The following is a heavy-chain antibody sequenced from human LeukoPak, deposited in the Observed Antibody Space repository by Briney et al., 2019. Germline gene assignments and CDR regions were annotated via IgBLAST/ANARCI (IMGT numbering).Heavy chain of an antibody. CDR2: IYYSGST. Sequence: SETLSLTCTVSGGSISSSYYYWGWIRQPPGKGLEWIGSIYYSGSTYYNPSLKSRVTISVDTSKNQFSLKLSSVTAADTAVYYCARDYYGSGGVFDYWGQGTLVTVSS. CDR1: GGSISSSYYY. CDR3: ARDYYGSGGVFDY. V-gene: IGHV4-39*07. D-gene: IGHD3-10*01. J-gene: IGHJ4*02.